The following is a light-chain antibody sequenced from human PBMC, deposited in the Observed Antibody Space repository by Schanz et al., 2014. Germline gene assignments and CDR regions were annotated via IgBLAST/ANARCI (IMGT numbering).Light chain of an antibody. CDR2: STN. CDR1: SSNIGTNT. CDR3: AAWDDSLNGLV. V-gene: IGLV1-44*01. J-gene: IGLJ3*02. Sequence: QSVLTQPPSASGTPGQRVTISCSGSSSNIGTNTVIWYQQLPGTAPKLLIHSTNQRPSGVPDRFSGSKSGTSASLAITGLQSEDEADYYCAAWDDSLNGLVFGGGTKLTVL.